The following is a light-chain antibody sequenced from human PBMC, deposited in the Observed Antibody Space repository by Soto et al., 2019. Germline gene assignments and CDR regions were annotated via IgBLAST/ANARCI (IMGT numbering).Light chain of an antibody. CDR3: QKYNSAPHT. J-gene: IGKJ4*01. CDR1: QGISKY. CDR2: AAS. V-gene: IGKV1-27*01. Sequence: DIQMTQSPSSLSASVGDRVTITCRASQGISKYLAWYQQKPGKVPKLLIYAASTLQSGVPSRFSGSGSGTDFTLTISSLQPEDVAAYDGQKYNSAPHTFGGGTKVEIK.